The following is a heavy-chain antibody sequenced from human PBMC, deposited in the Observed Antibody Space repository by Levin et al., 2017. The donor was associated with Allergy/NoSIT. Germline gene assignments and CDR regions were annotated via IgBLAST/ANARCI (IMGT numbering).Heavy chain of an antibody. CDR2: VCYSGST. Sequence: SQTLSLTCATSGFTFSSYPMHWVRQAPGKGLEYIGYVCYSGSTNYNPSLKSRVTISMDTSKNQLSLKLSSVSAADTAVYYCARGLIITQGGSKYYYGVDVWGQGTPVTVSS. CDR1: GFTFSSYP. J-gene: IGHJ6*02. D-gene: IGHD3-10*01. V-gene: IGHV4-59*01. CDR3: ARGLIITQGGSKYYYGVDV.